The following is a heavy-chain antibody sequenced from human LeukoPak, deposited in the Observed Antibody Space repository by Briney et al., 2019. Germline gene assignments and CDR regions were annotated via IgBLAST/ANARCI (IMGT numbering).Heavy chain of an antibody. V-gene: IGHV4-4*07. D-gene: IGHD6-6*01. CDR2: MYASGST. J-gene: IGHJ6*03. CDR3: ARDVRRSSSSSNSFYYYMDV. Sequence: PSETLPLTCTVSGGSISNYYWSWIRQPAGKGLEWVGRMYASGSTSYNPSLNSRVTMSVDTSKNQFSLKLDSVTAADTAMYYCARDVRRSSSSSNSFYYYMDVWGKGTTVTVSS. CDR1: GGSISNYY.